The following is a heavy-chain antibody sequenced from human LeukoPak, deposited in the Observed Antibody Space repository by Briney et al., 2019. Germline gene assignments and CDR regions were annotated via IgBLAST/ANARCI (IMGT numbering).Heavy chain of an antibody. Sequence: GGSLRLSCAASGFTFSSSEMNWVRQAPGKGLEWLSYISSSGTTIYYADSVKGRFTISRDNAKNSLYLQMNSLRAEDTAVYYCARGAKQWVLQGGYNWFDPWGQGTLVTVSS. D-gene: IGHD6-19*01. CDR3: ARGAKQWVLQGGYNWFDP. V-gene: IGHV3-48*03. J-gene: IGHJ5*02. CDR2: ISSSGTTI. CDR1: GFTFSSSE.